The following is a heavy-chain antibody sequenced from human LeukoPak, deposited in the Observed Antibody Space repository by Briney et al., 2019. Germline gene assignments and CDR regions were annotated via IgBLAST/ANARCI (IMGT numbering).Heavy chain of an antibody. V-gene: IGHV1-2*02. CDR3: ARDFTGRMIVYYFDY. D-gene: IGHD3-22*01. CDR2: INPNSGGT. Sequence: ASVKVSCKASGYTFTGYYMHWVRQAPGQGLEWMGWINPNSGGTNYAQKFQGRVTMTRDTSISTAYMELSRLRSDDTAVYYCARDFTGRMIVYYFDYWGQGTLVTVPS. J-gene: IGHJ4*02. CDR1: GYTFTGYY.